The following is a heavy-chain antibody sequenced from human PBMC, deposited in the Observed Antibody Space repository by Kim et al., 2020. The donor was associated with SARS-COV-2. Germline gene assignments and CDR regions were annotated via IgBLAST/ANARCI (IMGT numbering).Heavy chain of an antibody. V-gene: IGHV5-51*01. J-gene: IGHJ4*02. Sequence: GESLKISCKGSGYSFTSYWIGWVRQMPGKGLEWMGIIYPGDSDTRYSPSFQGQVTISADKSISTAYLQWSSLKASDTAMYYCARITLLHFGELPTPLFDYWGQGTLVTVSS. CDR1: GYSFTSYW. CDR2: IYPGDSDT. D-gene: IGHD3-10*01. CDR3: ARITLLHFGELPTPLFDY.